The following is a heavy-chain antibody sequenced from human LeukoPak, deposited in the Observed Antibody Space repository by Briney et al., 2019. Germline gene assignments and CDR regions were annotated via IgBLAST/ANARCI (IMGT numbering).Heavy chain of an antibody. CDR2: ISSGSSYI. Sequence: GGSLRLSCAASGFTFSSYSMNWVRQAPGKGLEWVSSISSGSSYIYYADSVKGRFTISRDNAKNSLYLQMNSLRAEDTAVYYCAKDRSSIEPSDYWGQGTLVTVSS. CDR3: AKDRSSIEPSDY. J-gene: IGHJ4*02. V-gene: IGHV3-21*04. D-gene: IGHD1-14*01. CDR1: GFTFSSYS.